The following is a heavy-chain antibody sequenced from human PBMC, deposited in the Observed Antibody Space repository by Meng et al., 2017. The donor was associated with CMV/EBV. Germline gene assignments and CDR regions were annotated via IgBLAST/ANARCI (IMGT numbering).Heavy chain of an antibody. Sequence: GSLSLSCSLSGDSVTSGRYFWSWLRQPPGTGLEWIGYVYYTGKTNYNSSLKSRVTISLDTSQQQFSLTLKSVTAADTAVYYCARGNYQYYAMDVWGQGTTVTVSS. CDR2: VYYTGKT. CDR1: GDSVTSGRYF. CDR3: ARGNYQYYAMDV. J-gene: IGHJ6*02. V-gene: IGHV4-61*01.